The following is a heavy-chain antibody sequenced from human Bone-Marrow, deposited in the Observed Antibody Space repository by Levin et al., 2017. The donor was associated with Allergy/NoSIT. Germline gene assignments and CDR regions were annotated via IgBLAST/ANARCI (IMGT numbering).Heavy chain of an antibody. Sequence: PGGSLRLSCAASGFTFSSYAMGWVRQAPGKGLEWVSSITSSGTNTYYADSGKGRFTISRDNSKNTLYLQMNSLRAEDTAVYYCAKGYEATRWGHGGYWGLGTLVTVSS. CDR1: GFTFSSYA. CDR3: AKGYEATRWGHGGY. V-gene: IGHV3-23*05. D-gene: IGHD2-2*01. J-gene: IGHJ4*02. CDR2: ITSSGTNT.